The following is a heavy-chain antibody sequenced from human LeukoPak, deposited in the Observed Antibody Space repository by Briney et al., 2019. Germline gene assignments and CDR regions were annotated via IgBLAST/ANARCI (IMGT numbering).Heavy chain of an antibody. Sequence: GGSLRLSCAASGFTFSNYWMHWVRQVSGKGLVWVSRINSDGSSTSYADSVKGRFTISRDNAKNTLYLEMNSLRVEDTAVYYCARDGSSWYPRDTWGQGTLVTVSS. J-gene: IGHJ4*02. CDR3: ARDGSSWYPRDT. CDR2: INSDGSST. CDR1: GFTFSNYW. V-gene: IGHV3-74*01. D-gene: IGHD6-13*01.